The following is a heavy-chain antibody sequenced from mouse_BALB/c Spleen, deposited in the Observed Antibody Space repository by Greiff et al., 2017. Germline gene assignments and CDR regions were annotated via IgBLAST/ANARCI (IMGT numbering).Heavy chain of an antibody. J-gene: IGHJ4*01. Sequence: VQGVESGPGLVAPSQSLSITCTVSGFSLTGYGVNWVRQPPGKGLEWLGMIWGDGSTDYNSALKSRLSISKDNSKSQVFLKMNSLQTDDTARYYCARGLLFYAMDYWGQGTSVTVSS. D-gene: IGHD1-1*01. CDR3: ARGLLFYAMDY. V-gene: IGHV2-6-7*01. CDR2: IWGDGST. CDR1: GFSLTGYG.